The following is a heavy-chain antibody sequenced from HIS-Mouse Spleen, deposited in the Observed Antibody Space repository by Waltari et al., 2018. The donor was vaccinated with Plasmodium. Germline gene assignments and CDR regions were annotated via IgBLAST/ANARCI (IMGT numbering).Heavy chain of an antibody. D-gene: IGHD6-13*01. CDR3: ARAHTGYSSSWYYYGMDV. V-gene: IGHV3-30*04. CDR2: ISKDGSNK. Sequence: QVQLVESGGGVVQPGRSLRLSCAASGFTFSSYAMHWVRQAPGKGLEWVAVISKDGSNKYYADSVKGRFTISRDNSKNTLYLQMNSLRAEDTAVYYCARAHTGYSSSWYYYGMDVWGQGTTVTVSS. CDR1: GFTFSSYA. J-gene: IGHJ6*02.